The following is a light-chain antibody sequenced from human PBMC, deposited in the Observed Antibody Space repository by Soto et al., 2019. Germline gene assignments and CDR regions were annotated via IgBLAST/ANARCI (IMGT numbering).Light chain of an antibody. V-gene: IGKV1-16*01. CDR3: QQYYRYPWT. CDR1: QGVNNH. Sequence: DIQMTQSPSSLSASVGDRITIACRASQGVNNHLAWFQQKPGKAPKSLISSVSSLQSGVPSRFSGSGSGTDFTLTISSLQPEDSATYYCQQYYRYPWTYGRGTRPEIK. J-gene: IGKJ1*01. CDR2: SVS.